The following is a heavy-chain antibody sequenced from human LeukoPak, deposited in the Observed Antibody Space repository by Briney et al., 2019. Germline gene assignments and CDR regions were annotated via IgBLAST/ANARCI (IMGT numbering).Heavy chain of an antibody. Sequence: SETLSLTCTVSGDSISRYCWNWIRQTPGKGLEWIGDFSYSGSTSYNPSLKSRVTISVDTSKNQFSLRLTSVTAADTAVYYCARGRYYDIGYYYMDVWGKGTTVTISS. CDR2: FSYSGST. J-gene: IGHJ6*03. CDR3: ARGRYYDIGYYYMDV. D-gene: IGHD3-22*01. V-gene: IGHV4-59*01. CDR1: GDSISRYC.